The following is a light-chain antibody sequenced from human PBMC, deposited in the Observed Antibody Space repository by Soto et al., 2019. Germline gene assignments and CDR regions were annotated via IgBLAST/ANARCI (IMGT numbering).Light chain of an antibody. CDR2: KTS. CDR3: QRWNDYSWT. V-gene: IGKV1-5*03. CDR1: QSISIW. J-gene: IGKJ1*01. Sequence: DIHMPQSPSTLSASVGDRVTITCRASQSISIWLAWYPQKPGKAPNLLIYKTSSLESAGPSRFSGSGSGTEFPLTISSLPPDGFATYYCQRWNDYSWTFGQGTKVEVK.